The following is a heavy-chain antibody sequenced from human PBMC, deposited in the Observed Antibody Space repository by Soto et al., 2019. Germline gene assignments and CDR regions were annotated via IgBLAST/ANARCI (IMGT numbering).Heavy chain of an antibody. J-gene: IGHJ5*02. CDR1: GFTFDNFG. CDR3: AKNQGVELVPLATVDWFDP. V-gene: IGHV3-23*01. Sequence: GGSLRLSCAASGFTFDNFGMSWVRQAPGKGLEWISSISGSGLNKYYADSVKGRFTISRDNSKNTVYLELSNLRAEDTAVYHCAKNQGVELVPLATVDWFDPWGQGSVVTVSS. CDR2: ISGSGLNK. D-gene: IGHD1-26*01.